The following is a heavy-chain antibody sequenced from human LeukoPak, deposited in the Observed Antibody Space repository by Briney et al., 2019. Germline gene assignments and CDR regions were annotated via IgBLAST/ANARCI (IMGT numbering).Heavy chain of an antibody. CDR3: ARQYRPNYCDK. J-gene: IGHJ4*02. CDR1: GGSISSYY. CDR2: IYYSGST. Sequence: SETLSLTCTVSGGSISSYYWSWIRQPPGKGLEWIGYIYYSGSTNYNPSLKSRVTISADTSKNQFSLKLRSVTAADTAVYYCARQYRPNYCDKWGQGTLVTVSS. V-gene: IGHV4-59*08. D-gene: IGHD3-22*01.